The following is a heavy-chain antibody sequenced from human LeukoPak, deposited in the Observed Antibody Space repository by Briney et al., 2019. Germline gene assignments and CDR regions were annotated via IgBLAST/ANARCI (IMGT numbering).Heavy chain of an antibody. CDR3: ARWQGDDAFDI. J-gene: IGHJ3*02. D-gene: IGHD1-26*01. V-gene: IGHV3-74*01. CDR2: INSDGSST. CDR1: GFTFSSYW. Sequence: GGSLRLSCAAPGFTFSSYWMHWVRQAPGKGLVWVSRINSDGSSTSYADSVKGRFTISRDNAKNTLYLQMNSLRAEDTAVYYCARWQGDDAFDIWGQGTMVTVSS.